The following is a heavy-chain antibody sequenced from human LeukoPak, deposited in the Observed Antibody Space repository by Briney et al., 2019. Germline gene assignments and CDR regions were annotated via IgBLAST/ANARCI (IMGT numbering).Heavy chain of an antibody. V-gene: IGHV3-7*01. D-gene: IGHD3-9*01. CDR2: IKQDGSEK. Sequence: QSGGSLRLSCAASGFTFSSYWMSWVRQAPGEGLEWVANIKQDGSEKYYVDSVKGRFTVSRDNAKNSLYLQMNSLRAEDTAVYYCARGYYDILTGYPKTYYYYYMDVWGKGTTVTISS. CDR1: GFTFSSYW. CDR3: ARGYYDILTGYPKTYYYYYMDV. J-gene: IGHJ6*03.